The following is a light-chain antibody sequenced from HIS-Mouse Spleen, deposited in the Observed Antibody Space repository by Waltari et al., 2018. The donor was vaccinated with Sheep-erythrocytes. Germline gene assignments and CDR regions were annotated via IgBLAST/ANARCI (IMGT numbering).Light chain of an antibody. J-gene: IGLJ2*01. V-gene: IGLV2-11*01. CDR1: SSDVGGYNS. CDR3: CSYAGSYTFVV. CDR2: DVS. Sequence: QSALTQPRSVSGSPGHPVPISCTGTSSDVGGYNSVPWYQQHPGKAPKLIIYDVSKRPSGVPDRFSGSKSGNTASLTISGLQAEDEADYYCCSYAGSYTFVVFGGGTKLTVL.